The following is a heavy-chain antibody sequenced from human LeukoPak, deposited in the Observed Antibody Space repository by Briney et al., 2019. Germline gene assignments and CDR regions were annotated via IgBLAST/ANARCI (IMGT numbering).Heavy chain of an antibody. CDR1: GGSITTTTYY. Sequence: SETLSLTCTLSGGSITTTTYYWGWIRQPPGKGLEWIGSSYYSGNTYYNPSLKSRVTISIDTSKNQFSLRLSSVTAADTAVYYCAREVGYCSRTSCYNRAFDIWGQGTMVTVSS. J-gene: IGHJ3*02. D-gene: IGHD2-2*02. CDR2: SYYSGNT. CDR3: AREVGYCSRTSCYNRAFDI. V-gene: IGHV4-39*07.